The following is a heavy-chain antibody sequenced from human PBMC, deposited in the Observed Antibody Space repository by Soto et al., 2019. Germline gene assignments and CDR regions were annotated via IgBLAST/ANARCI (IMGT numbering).Heavy chain of an antibody. CDR2: INPSGGSA. V-gene: IGHV1-46*01. CDR3: ARGVLSIFGVVIGWFDP. D-gene: IGHD3-3*01. J-gene: IGHJ5*02. CDR1: GYTFTSYY. Sequence: ASVKVSCKASGYTFTSYYMHWVRQAPGQGLEWMGIINPSGGSASYAQKFQGRVTMTRDTSTSTVYMELSSLRSEDTAVYYCARGVLSIFGVVIGWFDPWGQGTLVT.